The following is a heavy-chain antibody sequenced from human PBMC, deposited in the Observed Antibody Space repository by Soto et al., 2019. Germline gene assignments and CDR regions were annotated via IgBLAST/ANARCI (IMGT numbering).Heavy chain of an antibody. CDR2: ISFDGSNK. CDR1: GFTFSPYG. V-gene: IGHV3-30*18. J-gene: IGHJ4*02. Sequence: PGGSLRLSCAASGFTFSPYGMHWVRQAPGKGLEWVAVISFDGSNKYYADSVKGRFTISRDNSKNTLYLQMNSLRAEDTAVYYCAKDETYYFDYWGQGTLVTVSS. CDR3: AKDETYYFDY.